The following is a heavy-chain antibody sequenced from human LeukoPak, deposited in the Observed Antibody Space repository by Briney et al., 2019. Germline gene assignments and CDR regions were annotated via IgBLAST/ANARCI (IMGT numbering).Heavy chain of an antibody. J-gene: IGHJ4*02. CDR3: AKSGGSGWHGERREFDY. CDR2: INPSGGST. Sequence: ASVKVSCKASGYTFTSYYMHWVRQAPGQGLEWMGIINPSGGSTSYAQKFQGRVTMTRDTSTSTVYMELSSLRSEDTAVYYCAKSGGSGWHGERREFDYWGQGTLVTVSS. D-gene: IGHD6-19*01. V-gene: IGHV1-46*01. CDR1: GYTFTSYY.